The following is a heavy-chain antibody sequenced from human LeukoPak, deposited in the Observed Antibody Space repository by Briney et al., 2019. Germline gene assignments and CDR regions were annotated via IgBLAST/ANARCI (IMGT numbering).Heavy chain of an antibody. Sequence: SQTLSLTCAISGDSVSSNSASWNWIRQSPSRGLEWLGRTYYRSKWYNDYAVAMRGRVTINPDTSKNQFSLHLNSMTPDDTAVYYCAKDREYSSSWVGDWYFDLWGRGTLVTVSS. V-gene: IGHV6-1*01. CDR2: TYYRSKWYN. CDR3: AKDREYSSSWVGDWYFDL. CDR1: GDSVSSNSAS. D-gene: IGHD6-13*01. J-gene: IGHJ2*01.